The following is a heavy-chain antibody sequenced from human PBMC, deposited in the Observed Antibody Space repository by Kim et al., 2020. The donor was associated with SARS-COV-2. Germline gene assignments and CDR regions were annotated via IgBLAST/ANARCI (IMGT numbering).Heavy chain of an antibody. Sequence: SETLSLTCTVSGGSISSSSYYWGWIRQPPGKGLEWIGSIYYSGSTYYNPSLKSRVTISVDTSKNQFSLKLSSVTAADTAVYYCARHFGVANPEYFHHWG. CDR1: GGSISSSSYY. V-gene: IGHV4-39*01. J-gene: IGHJ1*01. D-gene: IGHD3-3*01. CDR3: ARHFGVANPEYFHH. CDR2: IYYSGST.